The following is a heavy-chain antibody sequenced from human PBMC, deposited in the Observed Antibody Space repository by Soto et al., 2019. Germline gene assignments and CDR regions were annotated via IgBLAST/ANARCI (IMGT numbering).Heavy chain of an antibody. D-gene: IGHD3-10*01. CDR2: VKSKTDCGTT. Sequence: PEWSLRLSCASSDFTFSKFDMHWVRHAPVKGLDLAGLVKSKTDCGTTDYAAPVKGRFTISRDDSKNTLYLQMNSLKTEDTAVYYCTTGTITMVRGVMGRYYYYGMDVWGQGTTVTVSS. J-gene: IGHJ6*02. CDR3: TTGTITMVRGVMGRYYYYGMDV. V-gene: IGHV3-15*01. CDR1: DFTFSKFD.